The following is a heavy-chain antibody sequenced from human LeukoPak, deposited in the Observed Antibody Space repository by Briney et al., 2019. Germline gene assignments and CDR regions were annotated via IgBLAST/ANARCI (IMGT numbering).Heavy chain of an antibody. Sequence: GGSLRLSCAASGFTFSSYWMSWVRQAPGKGLEWVANIKQDGSEKYYVDPVKGRFTISRDNSKNTLYLQMNSLRAEDTAVYYCAKLGRTVTTYYFDYWGQGTLVTVSS. CDR2: IKQDGSEK. V-gene: IGHV3-7*03. J-gene: IGHJ4*02. CDR3: AKLGRTVTTYYFDY. CDR1: GFTFSSYW. D-gene: IGHD4-17*01.